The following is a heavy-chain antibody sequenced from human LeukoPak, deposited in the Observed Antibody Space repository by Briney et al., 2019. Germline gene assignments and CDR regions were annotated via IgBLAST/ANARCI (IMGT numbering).Heavy chain of an antibody. D-gene: IGHD4-17*01. J-gene: IGHJ6*03. CDR1: GFTFNSYG. V-gene: IGHV3-23*01. CDR3: AKSSGYGDYGYYYYYMDV. Sequence: GGSLRLSCEASGFTFNSYGMSWVRQAPGKGLEWVSAISGSGYTTYYADSVKGRFTISRDNSENTLYLQMNSMRAEDTAVYYCAKSSGYGDYGYYYYYMDVWGKGTTVTISS. CDR2: ISGSGYTT.